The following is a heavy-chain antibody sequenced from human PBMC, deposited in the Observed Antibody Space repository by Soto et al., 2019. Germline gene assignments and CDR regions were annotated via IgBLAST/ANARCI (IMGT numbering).Heavy chain of an antibody. V-gene: IGHV4-34*01. CDR2: INHSGST. D-gene: IGHD3-22*01. J-gene: IGHJ4*02. Sequence: QVQLQQWGAGLLKPSETLSLTCAVYGGSFSGYYWSWIRQPPGKGLEWIGEINHSGSTNYNPSLKSRVTLAVDTSKNQFSLRLSSVTAADTAVYYCARGRFHYYDSSGYQYWGQGTLVTVSS. CDR1: GGSFSGYY. CDR3: ARGRFHYYDSSGYQY.